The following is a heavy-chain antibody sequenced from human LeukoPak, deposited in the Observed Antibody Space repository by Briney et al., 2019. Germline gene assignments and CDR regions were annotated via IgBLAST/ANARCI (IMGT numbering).Heavy chain of an antibody. J-gene: IGHJ4*02. V-gene: IGHV3-53*01. D-gene: IGHD6-13*01. CDR2: IYSGGST. CDR1: GFTVSSNY. Sequence: GGSLRLSCAASGFTVSSNYMSWVRQAPGKGLEWVSVIYSGGSTYYSDSVKGRFTISRDKSKNTLFLQMNSLRAEDTAVYYCARGAYSSSWYFDYWGQGTLVTVSS. CDR3: ARGAYSSSWYFDY.